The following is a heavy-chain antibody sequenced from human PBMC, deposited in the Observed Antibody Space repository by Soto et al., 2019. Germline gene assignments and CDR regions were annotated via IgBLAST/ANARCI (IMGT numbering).Heavy chain of an antibody. D-gene: IGHD1-20*01. CDR2: INSDGSDT. Sequence: GGSLRLSCAASGFTFSKHWVHWVRQAPGKGLVWVSRINSDGSDTGYADSVKGRFTISRGNAKNTLYLQMNSLRAEDTAVYYWARDRITASHIYYYYGMDVWGQGTTVTVSS. CDR1: GFTFSKHW. J-gene: IGHJ6*02. V-gene: IGHV3-74*01. CDR3: ARDRITASHIYYYYGMDV.